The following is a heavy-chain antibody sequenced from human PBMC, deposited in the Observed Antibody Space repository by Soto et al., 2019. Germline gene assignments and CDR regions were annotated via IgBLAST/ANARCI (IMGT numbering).Heavy chain of an antibody. Sequence: GASVKVSCKASGYSFTDYHIHWVRQAPGQGLEWLGRINPKSGGTSTAQKFQGWVTMTTDTPISTASMELTRLTSDDTAIYYCARGDSTDGSNGVCSFFYNHDMDVWGQGTTVTVSS. CDR1: GYSFTDYH. V-gene: IGHV1-2*04. CDR3: ARGDSTDGSNGVCSFFYNHDMDV. CDR2: INPKSGGT. D-gene: IGHD2-8*01. J-gene: IGHJ6*02.